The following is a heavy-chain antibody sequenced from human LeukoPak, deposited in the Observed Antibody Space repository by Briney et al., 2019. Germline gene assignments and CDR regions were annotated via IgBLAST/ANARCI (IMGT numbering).Heavy chain of an antibody. V-gene: IGHV4-34*01. Sequence: SETLSLTCAVYGGSLNGYYWSWIRQPPGKGLEWIGEGGNSGGTKFNPSLKSRVTISADTSKNQFSLKLSSVTAADTALYYCARHTTILGHFGYWGQGTLVTVSS. D-gene: IGHD5-24*01. CDR1: GGSLNGYY. CDR3: ARHTTILGHFGY. J-gene: IGHJ4*02. CDR2: GGNSGGT.